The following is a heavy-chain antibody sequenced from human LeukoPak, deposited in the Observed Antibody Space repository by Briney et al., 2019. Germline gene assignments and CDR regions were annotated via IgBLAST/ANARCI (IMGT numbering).Heavy chain of an antibody. D-gene: IGHD2-8*01. V-gene: IGHV1-2*02. CDR3: ARVGYCSRGVCYNYDY. J-gene: IGHJ4*02. CDR2: INPNTGGT. Sequence: ASVRVSCKASGYSFTGNYMHWVRQAPGQGFERMGWINPNTGGTNYAQKFKGRVLITRDTSISTAYLELSSLKSDDTAVYYCARVGYCSRGVCYNYDYWGQGAQVTVSS. CDR1: GYSFTGNY.